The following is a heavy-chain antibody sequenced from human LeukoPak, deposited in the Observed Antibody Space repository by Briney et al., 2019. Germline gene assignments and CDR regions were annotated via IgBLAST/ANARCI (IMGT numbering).Heavy chain of an antibody. CDR1: GGTFSSYA. CDR2: IIPILGIA. CDR3: ASGLLHFDI. D-gene: IGHD3-22*01. V-gene: IGHV1-69*04. J-gene: IGHJ3*02. Sequence: ASVKVSCKASGGTFSSYAISWVRQAPGQGLEWMGRIIPILGIANYAQKFQGRVTITADKSTSTAYMELSSLRSEDAAVYYCASGLLHFDIWGQGAMVTVSS.